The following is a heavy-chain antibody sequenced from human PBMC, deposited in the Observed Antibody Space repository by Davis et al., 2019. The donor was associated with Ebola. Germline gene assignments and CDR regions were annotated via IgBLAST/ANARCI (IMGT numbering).Heavy chain of an antibody. CDR1: GFMFSFHR. Sequence: GESLKISCAASGFMFSFHRMNWVRQAPGKGLEWVSSISGSSDYIYYADSVKGRFTISRDNAKNSLHLQMNSLRAEDTAVYYCARDGSRTVAAGVYYYYGMDVWGQGTTATVSS. CDR3: ARDGSRTVAAGVYYYYGMDV. V-gene: IGHV3-21*01. J-gene: IGHJ6*02. D-gene: IGHD6-19*01. CDR2: ISGSSDYI.